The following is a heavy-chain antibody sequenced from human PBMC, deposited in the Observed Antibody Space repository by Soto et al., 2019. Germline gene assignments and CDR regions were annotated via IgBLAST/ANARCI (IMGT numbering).Heavy chain of an antibody. CDR3: ARVPSYCGGDCYAGRFDP. Sequence: QVQLVQSGAEVKKPGSSVKVSCKASGGTFSSYAISWVRQAPGQGLEWMGGIIPIFGTANYAQKFQGRVTITADESTSTAYMELRSLRSEDTAVYYCARVPSYCGGDCYAGRFDPWGQGTLVTVSS. V-gene: IGHV1-69*01. CDR2: IIPIFGTA. J-gene: IGHJ5*02. CDR1: GGTFSSYA. D-gene: IGHD2-21*02.